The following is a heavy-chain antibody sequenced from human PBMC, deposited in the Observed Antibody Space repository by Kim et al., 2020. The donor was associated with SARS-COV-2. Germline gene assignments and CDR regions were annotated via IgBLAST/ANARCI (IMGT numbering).Heavy chain of an antibody. Sequence: GGSLRLSCAASGFTVSSNYMSWVRQAPGKGLEWVSVIYSGGSTYYADSVKGRFTISRDNSKNTLYLQMNSLRAEDTAVYYCAREGASLAAAGTDYYYYGMDVWGQGTTVTVSS. CDR1: GFTVSSNY. CDR2: IYSGGST. D-gene: IGHD6-13*01. V-gene: IGHV3-66*01. J-gene: IGHJ6*02. CDR3: AREGASLAAAGTDYYYYGMDV.